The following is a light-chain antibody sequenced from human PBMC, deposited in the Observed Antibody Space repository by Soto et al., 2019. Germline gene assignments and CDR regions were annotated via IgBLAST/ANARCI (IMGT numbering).Light chain of an antibody. CDR1: SSDIGVYNY. Sequence: QSVLTEPASVSGSPGQSITVSCTGTSSDIGVYNYVSWYQHHPGKAPKLMIYEVSNRPSGVSNRFSASKSGNTASLTISGLQAEDEADYYCSSYTSSSTLVFGTGTKLTVL. CDR3: SSYTSSSTLV. J-gene: IGLJ1*01. V-gene: IGLV2-14*01. CDR2: EVS.